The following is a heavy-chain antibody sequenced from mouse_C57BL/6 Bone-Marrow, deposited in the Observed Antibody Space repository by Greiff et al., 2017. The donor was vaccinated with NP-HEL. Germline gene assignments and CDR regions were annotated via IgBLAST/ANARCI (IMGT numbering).Heavy chain of an antibody. Sequence: QVQLQQPGAELVKPGASVKLSCKASGYTFTSYWMQWVKQRPGQGLEWIGEIDPSDSYTNYNQKFKGKATLTVDTSSSTAYMQLSSLTSEDSAVYYCARNRYYCSSYWYFDVWGTGTTVTVSS. D-gene: IGHD1-1*01. CDR3: ARNRYYCSSYWYFDV. CDR2: IDPSDSYT. V-gene: IGHV1-50*01. J-gene: IGHJ1*03. CDR1: GYTFTSYW.